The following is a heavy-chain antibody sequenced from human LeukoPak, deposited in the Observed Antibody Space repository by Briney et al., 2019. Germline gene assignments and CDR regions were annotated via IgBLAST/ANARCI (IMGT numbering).Heavy chain of an antibody. J-gene: IGHJ5*02. D-gene: IGHD2-2*01. Sequence: ASVKVSCKASGYTFSSYDINWVRQATGQGLEWMGWMNPNSGKTGYAQKFQGRVTMTRNTSISTAYMELSSLRSEDTAVYYCARGLQLLGIWFDPWGQGTLVTVSS. CDR3: ARGLQLLGIWFDP. V-gene: IGHV1-8*01. CDR2: MNPNSGKT. CDR1: GYTFSSYD.